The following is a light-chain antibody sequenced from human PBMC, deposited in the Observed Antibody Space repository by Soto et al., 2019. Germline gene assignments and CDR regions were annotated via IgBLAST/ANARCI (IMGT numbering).Light chain of an antibody. V-gene: IGKV3-20*01. CDR3: QQYGRSPPFT. CDR2: GAS. CDR1: QSVSSSY. J-gene: IGKJ2*01. Sequence: ELVLTQSPGTLSLSPGERATLSCRASQSVSSSYLARYQQKPGQAPRLLIYGASNRATGIPDRFSGSGSGTDFTLTISRLEPEDFAVYFCQQYGRSPPFTFGQGTKVDIK.